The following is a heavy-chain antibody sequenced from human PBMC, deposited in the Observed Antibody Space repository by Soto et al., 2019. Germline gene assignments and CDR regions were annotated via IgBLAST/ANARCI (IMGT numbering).Heavy chain of an antibody. Sequence: SETLSLTCTVSGGSISSYYWSWIRRPPGKGLEWIGYIYYSGSTNYNPSLKSRVTISVDTSKNQFSLKLSSVTAADTAVYYCARSGSSWTPGYYGMDVWGKGTTVTVYS. V-gene: IGHV4-59*01. CDR3: ARSGSSWTPGYYGMDV. J-gene: IGHJ6*04. CDR1: GGSISSYY. CDR2: IYYSGST. D-gene: IGHD6-13*01.